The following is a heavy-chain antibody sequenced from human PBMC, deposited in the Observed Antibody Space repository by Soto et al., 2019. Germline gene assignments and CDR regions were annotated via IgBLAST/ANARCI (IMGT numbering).Heavy chain of an antibody. Sequence: GGSLRLSCVASGFTFSSYSMVWVRQAPGKGLEWISYISITSSTIYYADSVKGRFTISRDNAKNSLYLQMNSLRAEDTAVYYCARHPERIAQIGWFDPWGQGTLVTVS. CDR3: ARHPERIAQIGWFDP. V-gene: IGHV3-48*01. D-gene: IGHD6-13*01. CDR1: GFTFSSYS. J-gene: IGHJ5*02. CDR2: ISITSSTI.